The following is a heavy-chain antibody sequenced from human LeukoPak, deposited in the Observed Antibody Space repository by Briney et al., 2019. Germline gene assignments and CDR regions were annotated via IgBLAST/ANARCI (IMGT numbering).Heavy chain of an antibody. V-gene: IGHV4-61*05. CDR2: IYYSGTT. Sequence: PSETLSLTCTVSGGSISSSSYYWGWIRQPPGKGLEWIGYIYYSGTTNYNPSLKSRVTISIDTSRNQFSLKLSSVTAADTAVYYCARGFGGATTSFDYWGQGTLVTVSS. CDR1: GGSISSSSYY. CDR3: ARGFGGATTSFDY. D-gene: IGHD1-26*01. J-gene: IGHJ4*02.